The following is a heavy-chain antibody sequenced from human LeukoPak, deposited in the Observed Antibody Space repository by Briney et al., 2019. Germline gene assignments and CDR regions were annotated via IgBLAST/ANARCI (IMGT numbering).Heavy chain of an antibody. CDR3: ARFMVRGVLRYFDY. V-gene: IGHV5-51*01. CDR2: IYTGDPNT. Sequence: GESLKISCKGSGYSFTSYWIGWVRQVPGKGLEWMGVIYTGDPNTRYSPSFQGQVTISADKSISTAYLQWSSLKASDTAMYYCARFMVRGVLRYFDYWGQGTLVTVSS. D-gene: IGHD3-10*01. CDR1: GYSFTSYW. J-gene: IGHJ4*02.